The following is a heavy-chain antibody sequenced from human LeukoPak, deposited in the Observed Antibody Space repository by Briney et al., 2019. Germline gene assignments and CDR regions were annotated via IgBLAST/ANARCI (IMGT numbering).Heavy chain of an antibody. CDR3: AKDLHLGDPSAFDV. Sequence: GGSLRLSCAASGFTFDDYAMHWVRQAPGKGLEWVSGISWNSGSVGYADSVKGRFTISRDNAKNSLYLQMNSLRAEDTAFYYCAKDLHLGDPSAFDVWGQGTMVTVSS. CDR2: ISWNSGSV. D-gene: IGHD1-26*01. J-gene: IGHJ3*01. CDR1: GFTFDDYA. V-gene: IGHV3-9*01.